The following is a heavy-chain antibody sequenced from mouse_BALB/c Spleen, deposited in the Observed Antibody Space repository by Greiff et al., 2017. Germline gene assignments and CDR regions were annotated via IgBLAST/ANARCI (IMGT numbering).Heavy chain of an antibody. CDR3: ARSYGNYGWFAY. V-gene: IGHV14-3*02. CDR1: GFNIKDTY. CDR2: IDPANGNT. J-gene: IGHJ3*01. D-gene: IGHD2-1*01. Sequence: VQLQQSGAELVKPGASVKLSCTASGFNIKDTYMHWVKQRPEQGLEWIGRIDPANGNTKYDPKFQGKATIKADTSSNTAYLQLSSLTSEDTAVYYCARSYGNYGWFAYWGQGTLVTVSA.